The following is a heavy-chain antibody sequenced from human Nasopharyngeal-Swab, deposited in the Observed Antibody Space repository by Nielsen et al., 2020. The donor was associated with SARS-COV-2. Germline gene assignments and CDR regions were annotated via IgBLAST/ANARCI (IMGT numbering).Heavy chain of an antibody. V-gene: IGHV1-46*01. CDR2: INPSGGST. D-gene: IGHD6-19*01. CDR1: GYTFTSYY. CDR3: ARYLYSSGWYRTNWYFDL. J-gene: IGHJ2*01. Sequence: SVTVSCKASGYTFTSYYMHWVRQAPGQGLEWMGIINPSGGSTSYAQKFQGRVTMTRDTYTSTVYMELSSLGSEDTAVYYCARYLYSSGWYRTNWYFDLWGRGTLVTVSS.